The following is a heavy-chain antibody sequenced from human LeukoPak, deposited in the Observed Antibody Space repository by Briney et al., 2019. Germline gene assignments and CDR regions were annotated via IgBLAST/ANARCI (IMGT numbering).Heavy chain of an antibody. J-gene: IGHJ6*03. Sequence: SETLSLTCAVYGGSFSGYYWSWIRQPPGKGLEWIGEINHSGSTNYNPSLKSRVTIPVDTSKNQFSLKLSSVTAADTAVYYCARLRLHSASHRGYYYYYYMDVWGKGTTVTVSS. CDR1: GGSFSGYY. CDR2: INHSGST. V-gene: IGHV4-34*01. CDR3: ARLRLHSASHRGYYYYYYMDV. D-gene: IGHD1-26*01.